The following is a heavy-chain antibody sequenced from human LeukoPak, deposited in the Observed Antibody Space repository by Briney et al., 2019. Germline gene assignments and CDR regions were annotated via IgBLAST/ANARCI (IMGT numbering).Heavy chain of an antibody. Sequence: GGSLRLSCAASEFSVGSNYMTWVRQAPGKGLEWVSAISGSGGSTYYADSVKGRFTISRDNSKNTLYLQMNSLRAEDTAVYYCAKDTVATIGSGAFDIWGQGTMVTVSS. V-gene: IGHV3-23*01. CDR3: AKDTVATIGSGAFDI. D-gene: IGHD5-12*01. J-gene: IGHJ3*02. CDR2: ISGSGGST. CDR1: EFSVGSNY.